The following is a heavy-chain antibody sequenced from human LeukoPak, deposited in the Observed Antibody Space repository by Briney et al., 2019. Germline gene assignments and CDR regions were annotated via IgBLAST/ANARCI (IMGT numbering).Heavy chain of an antibody. CDR3: ARDLSGHWTYDY. J-gene: IGHJ4*01. CDR2: ISLDGNNE. CDR1: GFTVSSIH. Sequence: GGSLRLSCAASGFTVSSIHMVWVRQAPGKGLEWVAVISLDGNNEYYADPVKGRFSLSRDNSMNTLYLQLNSLRTEDTAMYYCARDLSGHWTYDYWGQGTLVTVSS. D-gene: IGHD1-1*01. V-gene: IGHV3-30-3*01.